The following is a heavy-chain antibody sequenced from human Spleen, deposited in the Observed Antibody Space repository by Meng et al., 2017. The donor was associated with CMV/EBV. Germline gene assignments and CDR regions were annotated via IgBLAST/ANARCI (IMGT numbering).Heavy chain of an antibody. D-gene: IGHD1-1*01. CDR2: IYYSGST. V-gene: IGHV4-31*03. Sequence: SETLSLTCTVSGGSISSGGYYWSWIRQHPGKGLEWIGYIYYSGSTYYNPSLKSRVTISVDTSKNQFSLKLSSVTAADTAVYYCAREIYHSGTGPNWFDPWGQGTLVTVSS. CDR1: GGSISSGGYY. CDR3: AREIYHSGTGPNWFDP. J-gene: IGHJ5*02.